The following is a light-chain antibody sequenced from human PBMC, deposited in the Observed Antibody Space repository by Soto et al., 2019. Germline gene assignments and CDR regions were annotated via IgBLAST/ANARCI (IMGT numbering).Light chain of an antibody. CDR2: DAS. V-gene: IGKV1-5*01. CDR1: QSITTF. CDR3: QQYSTYPLT. Sequence: DIQMTQSPSTLSACVGDRVTITCRASQSITTFLAWYQQKQGKAPQILIYDASKLEPGVPSRLSGGGYGTEFNLTISSLQTDDFATYYCQQYSTYPLTFGGGTKVDIK. J-gene: IGKJ4*01.